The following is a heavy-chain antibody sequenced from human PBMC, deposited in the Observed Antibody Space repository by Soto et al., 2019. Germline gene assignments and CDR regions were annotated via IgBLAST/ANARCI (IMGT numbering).Heavy chain of an antibody. V-gene: IGHV4-34*01. CDR3: ATDKITGLFDY. CDR1: GGSFSGYY. D-gene: IGHD2-8*02. Sequence: SETLSLTCAVYGGSFSGYYWSWIRQPPGKGLEWIGEINHSGSTNYNPSLKSRVTISVDTSKNQFSLKLSSVTAADTAVYYCATDKITGLFDYWGQGTMVTVSS. CDR2: INHSGST. J-gene: IGHJ4*02.